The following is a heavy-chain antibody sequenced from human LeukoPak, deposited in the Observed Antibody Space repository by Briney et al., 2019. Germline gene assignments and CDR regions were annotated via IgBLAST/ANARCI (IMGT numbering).Heavy chain of an antibody. D-gene: IGHD3-10*01. J-gene: IGHJ4*02. Sequence: ASETLSLTCTVSGGSISSYYWGWIRQPPGKGLEWIGSIYYSGSTYYNPSLKSRVTISVDTSKNQFSLKLSSVTAAATAVYYCARHGSGSYLLPVDYWGQGTLVTVSS. V-gene: IGHV4-39*01. CDR3: ARHGSGSYLLPVDY. CDR1: GGSISSYY. CDR2: IYYSGST.